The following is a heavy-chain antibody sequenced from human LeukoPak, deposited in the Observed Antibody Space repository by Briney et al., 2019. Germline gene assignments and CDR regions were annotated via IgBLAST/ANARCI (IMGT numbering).Heavy chain of an antibody. CDR2: ISSSSSYT. J-gene: IGHJ4*02. Sequence: GGSLRLSCAASGFTFSSYSMNWVRQAPGKGLEWVSSISSSSSYTYYADSVKGRFTISRDNAKNSLYLQMNSLRAEGTAVYYCAREDDFWSGYPFDYWGQGTLVTVSS. V-gene: IGHV3-21*01. CDR1: GFTFSSYS. D-gene: IGHD3-3*01. CDR3: AREDDFWSGYPFDY.